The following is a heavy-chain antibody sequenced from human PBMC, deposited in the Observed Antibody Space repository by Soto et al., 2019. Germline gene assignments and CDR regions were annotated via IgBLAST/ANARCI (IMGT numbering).Heavy chain of an antibody. CDR3: ARATYSNYVSRSWYYYYYYMDV. Sequence: SETLSLTCTVCGGSICSGGYYWSWIRQHPGKGLEWIGYIYYSGSTYYNPSLKSRVTISVDTSKNQFSLKLSSVTAADTAVYYCARATYSNYVSRSWYYYYYYMDVWGKGTTVTVSS. V-gene: IGHV4-31*03. D-gene: IGHD4-4*01. CDR2: IYYSGST. CDR1: GGSICSGGYY. J-gene: IGHJ6*03.